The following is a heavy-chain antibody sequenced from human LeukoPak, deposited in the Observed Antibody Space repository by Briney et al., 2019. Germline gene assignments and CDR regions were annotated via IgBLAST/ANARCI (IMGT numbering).Heavy chain of an antibody. CDR1: GYTFTSYG. D-gene: IGHD6-13*01. CDR3: ARDSFIAAADRGLDP. CDR2: ISAYNGNT. J-gene: IGHJ5*02. Sequence: ASVKVSCKASGYTFTSYGISWVRQAPGQGLEWMGWISAYNGNTNYAQKLQGRVTMTTDTSTSTVYMELSSLRSEDTAVYYCARDSFIAAADRGLDPWGQGTLVTVSS. V-gene: IGHV1-18*01.